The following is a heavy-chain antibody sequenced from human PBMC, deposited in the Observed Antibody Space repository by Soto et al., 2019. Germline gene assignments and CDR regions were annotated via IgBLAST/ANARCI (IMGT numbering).Heavy chain of an antibody. Sequence: EASVKVSCKASGGTFSSYAISWVRQAPGQGLEWMGGIIPIFGTANYAQKFQGRVTITADESTSTAYMELSSLRSEDTAVYYCARGVVVVPYYYYGMDVWGQGTTVTVSS. CDR2: IIPIFGTA. CDR3: ARGVVVVPYYYYGMDV. J-gene: IGHJ6*02. D-gene: IGHD2-2*01. CDR1: GGTFSSYA. V-gene: IGHV1-69*13.